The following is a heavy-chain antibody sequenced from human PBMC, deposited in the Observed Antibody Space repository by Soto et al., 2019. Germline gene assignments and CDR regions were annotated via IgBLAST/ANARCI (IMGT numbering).Heavy chain of an antibody. D-gene: IGHD6-13*01. CDR1: GGSISGYF. CDR3: ARGCSSSWPY. V-gene: IGHV4-59*01. CDR2: MYDSGST. Sequence: QVQLQESGPGLVKPSETLSLSCFVSGGSISGYFWSWIRQPPGKGLEWIAFMYDSGSTNYNPSLKSRVSIALDTAKNQFSLKLNSVTAAETAVYYCARGCSSSWPYWGQGTLVTVSS. J-gene: IGHJ4*02.